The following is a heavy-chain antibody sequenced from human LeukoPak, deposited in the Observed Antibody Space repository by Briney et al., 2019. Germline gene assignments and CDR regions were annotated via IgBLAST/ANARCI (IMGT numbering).Heavy chain of an antibody. CDR3: ARPHGSGSYYGDAFDI. D-gene: IGHD3-10*01. CDR2: IFPGDSAT. CDR1: GYSFTSYW. Sequence: GEPLKISCKGSGYSFTSYWIGWVRQMPGKGLEWLGIIFPGDSATRYSPSFQGQATFSADKSISTAYLQWSSLKASDTAMYYCARPHGSGSYYGDAFDIWGQGTMVTVSS. V-gene: IGHV5-51*01. J-gene: IGHJ3*02.